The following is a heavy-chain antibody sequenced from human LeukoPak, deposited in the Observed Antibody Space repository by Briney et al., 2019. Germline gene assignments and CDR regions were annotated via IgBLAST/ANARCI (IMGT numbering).Heavy chain of an antibody. Sequence: PGGSLRLSCTASGVNFRTSWMSWVRQSPGKGLEFLANIRYDGTVKNYMDSVKGRFTISRDNPKNSLYLQMDSLRADGTAVYYCARDPDSSSFDYWGQGVLVTVSS. J-gene: IGHJ4*02. CDR2: IRYDGTVK. V-gene: IGHV3-7*01. CDR1: GVNFRTSW. CDR3: ARDPDSSSFDY. D-gene: IGHD6-13*01.